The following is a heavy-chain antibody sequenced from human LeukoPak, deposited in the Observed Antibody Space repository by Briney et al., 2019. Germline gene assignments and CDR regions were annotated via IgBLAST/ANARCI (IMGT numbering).Heavy chain of an antibody. V-gene: IGHV3-23*01. J-gene: IGHJ4*02. D-gene: IGHD2-2*03. CDR3: AKTAVDIVVVPDAMIDY. CDR2: ISNTASVT. Sequence: HPGGSLRLSCAASGFTFTDYRMSWVRQAPGKGLEWVSGISNTASVTYYADSVKGRFTISRDYSKNTLYLQMNSLRAEDTAVYYCAKTAVDIVVVPDAMIDYWGQGTLVTVSS. CDR1: GFTFTDYR.